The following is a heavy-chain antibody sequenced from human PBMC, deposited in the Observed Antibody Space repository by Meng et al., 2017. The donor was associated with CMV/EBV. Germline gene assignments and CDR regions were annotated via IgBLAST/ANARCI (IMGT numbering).Heavy chain of an antibody. J-gene: IGHJ6*02. CDR2: IKQDGSEK. Sequence: GGSLRLSCAASGFTFSSYWMSWVRQAPGKGLEWVANIKQDGSEKYYVDSVKGRFTISRDNAKNSLYLQMNSLRAEDTAVYYCAREVIVVVPVNYYYYGMDVWGQGTTVTVSS. D-gene: IGHD2-2*01. CDR3: AREVIVVVPVNYYYYGMDV. V-gene: IGHV3-7*01. CDR1: GFTFSSYW.